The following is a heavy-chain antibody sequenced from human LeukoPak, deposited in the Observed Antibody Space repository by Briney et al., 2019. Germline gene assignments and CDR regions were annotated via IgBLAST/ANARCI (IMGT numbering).Heavy chain of an antibody. V-gene: IGHV3-53*01. J-gene: IGHJ4*02. Sequence: GGSLRLSCAASGFTVCSNYMSWVRQAPGKGLEWVSVIYSGGSTYYADSVKGRFTISRDNSKNTLYLQMNSLRAEDTAVYYCARYHLTSSTRLFDYWGQGTLVTVSS. CDR1: GFTVCSNY. CDR3: ARYHLTSSTRLFDY. D-gene: IGHD5/OR15-5a*01. CDR2: IYSGGST.